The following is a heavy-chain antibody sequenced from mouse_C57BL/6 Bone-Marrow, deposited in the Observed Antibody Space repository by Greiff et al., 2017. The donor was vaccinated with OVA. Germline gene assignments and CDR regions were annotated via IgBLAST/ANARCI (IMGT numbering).Heavy chain of an antibody. CDR2: IDPETGGT. V-gene: IGHV1-15*01. CDR3: RYGSSRNYFDY. CDR1: GYTFTDYE. J-gene: IGHJ2*01. D-gene: IGHD1-1*01. Sequence: VQLQQSGAELVKPGASVKMSCKASGYTFTDYEMHWVKQTPVHGLEWIGAIDPETGGTAYNQKFKGKAILTADKSSSTAYMELRSLTSEDSAVYYCRYGSSRNYFDYWGQGTTLTVSS.